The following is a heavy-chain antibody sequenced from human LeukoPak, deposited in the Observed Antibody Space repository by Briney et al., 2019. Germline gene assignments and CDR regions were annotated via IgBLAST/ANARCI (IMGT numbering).Heavy chain of an antibody. CDR3: ARRKGCSSTSCPPDY. CDR1: GYSFNTYW. CDR2: IYPGDPDT. J-gene: IGHJ4*02. D-gene: IGHD2-2*01. Sequence: GESLKISCKGSGYSFNTYWIGWVRQMPGKGLEWMGIIYPGDPDTRYSPSFQGQVIMSADKSINTAYLQWNSLKASDTAMYYCARRKGCSSTSCPPDYWGQGTLVTVSS. V-gene: IGHV5-51*01.